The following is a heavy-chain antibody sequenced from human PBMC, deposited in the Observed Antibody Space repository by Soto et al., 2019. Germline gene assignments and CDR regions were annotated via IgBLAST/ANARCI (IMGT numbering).Heavy chain of an antibody. CDR3: ASLKGYCSGDGCYGRYYFDY. CDR1: GGSISSYY. Sequence: SETLSLTCTVSGGSISSYYWSWIRQPPGKGLKWIGHIPYSGSTNYNPSLESRVTISVDTAKNQFSLKVSSVTAADTAVYYCASLKGYCSGDGCYGRYYFDYWGQGTLVTVSS. D-gene: IGHD2-15*01. J-gene: IGHJ4*02. CDR2: IPYSGST. V-gene: IGHV4-59*01.